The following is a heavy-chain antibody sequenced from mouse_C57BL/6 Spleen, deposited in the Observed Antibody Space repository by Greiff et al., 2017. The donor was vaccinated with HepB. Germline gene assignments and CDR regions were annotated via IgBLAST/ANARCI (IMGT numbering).Heavy chain of an antibody. Sequence: QVQLQQSGPELVKPGASVKISCKASGYAFSSSWMNWVKQRPGKGLEWIGRIYPGDGDTNYNGKFKGKATLTADKSSSTAYMKLSSLTSEDSAVYFCAPTAQATDWYFDVWGTGTTVTVSS. CDR2: IYPGDGDT. CDR1: GYAFSSSW. CDR3: APTAQATDWYFDV. J-gene: IGHJ1*03. V-gene: IGHV1-82*01. D-gene: IGHD3-2*02.